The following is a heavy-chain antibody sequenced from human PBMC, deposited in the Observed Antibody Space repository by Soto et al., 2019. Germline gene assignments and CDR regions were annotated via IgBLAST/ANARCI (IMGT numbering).Heavy chain of an antibody. CDR3: ARVGGTGGYTYGLDY. CDR2: IIPVFGTG. V-gene: IGHV1-69*06. Sequence: QVQLVQSGAEVKKPGSSVKVSCKASGGTFSSYAISWVRQAPGQGREWMGGIIPVFGTGIYAQKFQGRVTITADKSTKTAYMELSTLRSEDTAVYFCARVGGTGGYTYGLDYWGQGTLVTVSS. J-gene: IGHJ4*02. D-gene: IGHD5-18*01. CDR1: GGTFSSYA.